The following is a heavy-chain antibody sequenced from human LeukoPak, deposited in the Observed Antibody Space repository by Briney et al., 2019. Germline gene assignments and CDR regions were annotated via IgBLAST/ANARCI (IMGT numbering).Heavy chain of an antibody. J-gene: IGHJ6*03. CDR2: IIPIFGTA. Sequence: SVKLSCKASGGTFSSYAISWGRQAPGQGLEWMGGIIPIFGTANYAQKFQGRVTITADESTSTAYMELSSLRSEHTAVYYCARGVVVPVANYYYYYMDVWGKGTTVTISS. V-gene: IGHV1-69*13. CDR1: GGTFSSYA. CDR3: ARGVVVPVANYYYYYMDV. D-gene: IGHD2-2*01.